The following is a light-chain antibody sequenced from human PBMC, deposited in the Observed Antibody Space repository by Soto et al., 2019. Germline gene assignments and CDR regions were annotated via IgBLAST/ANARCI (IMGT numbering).Light chain of an antibody. V-gene: IGLV2-8*01. Sequence: QSALTQPPSASGSPGQSVTISCTGTSSDVGGYNYVSWFRQHPGNAPKLMIYEVTKRPSGVPDRFSGSKSGNTASLTVSGLQAEDEADYYCISYAGSNNFVVFGGGTQLTVL. J-gene: IGLJ2*01. CDR2: EVT. CDR1: SSDVGGYNY. CDR3: ISYAGSNNFVV.